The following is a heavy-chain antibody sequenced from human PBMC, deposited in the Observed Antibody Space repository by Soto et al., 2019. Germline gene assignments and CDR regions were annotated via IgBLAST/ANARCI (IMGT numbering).Heavy chain of an antibody. Sequence: QVQLQESGPGLVKPSETLSLTCTVSGGSISSYYWSWIRQPPGKGLELIGYIYYSGSTNYNPSLKSRVTLSVDTSKNPFSLKLTSVTAADTAEYYCARGGGRGSWFDPWGQGTLVTVSS. CDR1: GGSISSYY. V-gene: IGHV4-59*01. D-gene: IGHD1-26*01. CDR3: ARGGGRGSWFDP. J-gene: IGHJ5*02. CDR2: IYYSGST.